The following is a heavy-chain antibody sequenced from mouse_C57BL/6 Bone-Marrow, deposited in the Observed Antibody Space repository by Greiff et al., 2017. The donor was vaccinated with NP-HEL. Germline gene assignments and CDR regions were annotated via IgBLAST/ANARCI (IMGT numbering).Heavy chain of an antibody. CDR1: GFTFSSYG. CDR3: ARQGTTVVAHWYCDV. D-gene: IGHD1-1*01. J-gene: IGHJ1*03. Sequence: DVMLVESGGDLVKPGGSLKLSCAASGFTFSSYGMSWVRQTPDKRLEWVATISSGGSYTYYPDSVQGRFTISRDNAKNTLYRQKSSLKAEDTAMYYCARQGTTVVAHWYCDVWGTGTTVTVSS. CDR2: ISSGGSYT. V-gene: IGHV5-6*02.